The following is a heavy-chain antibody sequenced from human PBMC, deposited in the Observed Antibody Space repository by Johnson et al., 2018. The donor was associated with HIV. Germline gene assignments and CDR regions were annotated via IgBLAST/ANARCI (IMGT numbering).Heavy chain of an antibody. CDR2: IYSGGST. Sequence: VQLVESGGGLVQPGGSLRLSCAASGITVSSNYMSWVRQAPGKGLEWVSVIYSGGSTYYADSVKGRFTISRDNSKNTLYLQMNSLRAEDTAVYYCARDRAAAGPDAFDIWGQGTMVTVSS. CDR3: ARDRAAAGPDAFDI. V-gene: IGHV3-53*01. D-gene: IGHD6-13*01. CDR1: GITVSSNY. J-gene: IGHJ3*02.